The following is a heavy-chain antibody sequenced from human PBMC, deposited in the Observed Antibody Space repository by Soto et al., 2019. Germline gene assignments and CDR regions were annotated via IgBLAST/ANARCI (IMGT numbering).Heavy chain of an antibody. CDR1: GFTFNTYS. CDR2: IWYDGTQK. D-gene: IGHD2-21*02. J-gene: IGHJ4*02. CDR3: AKDDRTASRIDY. Sequence: QVQLEESGGGVVQPGRSLRLSCEASGFTFNTYSMHWVRQPPGKGLEWLAAIWYDGTQKYYADSVKGRFIISRDNSKKTLYLEMNSLRAEDTALYYCAKDDRTASRIDYWGQGTLVTVSS. V-gene: IGHV3-33*06.